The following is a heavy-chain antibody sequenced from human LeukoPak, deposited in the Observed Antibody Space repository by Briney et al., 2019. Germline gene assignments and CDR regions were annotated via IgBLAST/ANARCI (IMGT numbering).Heavy chain of an antibody. CDR3: ARGVVMAAPPAYYYYMDV. J-gene: IGHJ6*03. CDR1: GGTFSSYA. CDR2: IIPIFGTA. D-gene: IGHD2-21*01. V-gene: IGHV1-69*05. Sequence: GASVKVSCKASGGTFSSYAISWVRQAPGQGLEWMGGIIPIFGTANYAQKFQGRVTTTTDESTSTAYMELSSLRSEDTAVYYCARGVVMAAPPAYYYYMDVWGKGTTVTVSS.